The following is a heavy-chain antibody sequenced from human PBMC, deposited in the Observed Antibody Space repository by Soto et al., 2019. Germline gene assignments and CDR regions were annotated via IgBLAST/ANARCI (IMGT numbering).Heavy chain of an antibody. J-gene: IGHJ3*02. V-gene: IGHV1-18*01. D-gene: IGHD6-19*01. CDR2: ISAYNGNT. Sequence: ASVKVSCKASGYTFTSYGISWVRQAPGQGLEWMGWISAYNGNTNYAQKLQGRVTMTTDTSTSAAYMELRSLRSDDTAVYYCAGGYSSGWYSEDAFDIWGQGTMVTVSS. CDR3: AGGYSSGWYSEDAFDI. CDR1: GYTFTSYG.